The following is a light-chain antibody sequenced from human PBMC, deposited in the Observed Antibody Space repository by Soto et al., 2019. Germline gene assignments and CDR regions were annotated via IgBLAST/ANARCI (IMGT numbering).Light chain of an antibody. CDR3: QQSYNPPS. V-gene: IGKV1-39*01. J-gene: IGKJ5*01. CDR2: AAS. CDR1: QTISSY. Sequence: DIQLTPSPSSLSASVAARVSITYRASQTISSYLNWYQQKPGKAPNLLIYAASSLRSGLPSKFSGSGSGTDFTLTISSLQPEDAATYYCQQSYNPPSFGQGTRLEI.